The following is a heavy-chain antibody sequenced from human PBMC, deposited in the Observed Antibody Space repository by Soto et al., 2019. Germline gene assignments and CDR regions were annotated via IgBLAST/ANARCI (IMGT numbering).Heavy chain of an antibody. D-gene: IGHD2-2*01. V-gene: IGHV3-33*01. CDR3: ASEPLIVVEPATPYAFDM. CDR1: GFTFSSYG. J-gene: IGHJ3*02. Sequence: GGSLRLSCAATGFTFSSYGMHWVRQAPGKGLEWVAGIWYDGSNQHYADSVKGRFTISRDNCRNTVSLQMNSLTAEDTAVYFCASEPLIVVEPATPYAFDMWGQGTVVTVSS. CDR2: IWYDGSNQ.